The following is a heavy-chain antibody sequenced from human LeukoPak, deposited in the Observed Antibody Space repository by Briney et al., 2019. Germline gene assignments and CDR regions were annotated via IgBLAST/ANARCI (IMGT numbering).Heavy chain of an antibody. D-gene: IGHD5-12*01. V-gene: IGHV1-18*01. Sequence: ASVKVSCKASGYTLTSYGISWVRQAPGQGLEWMGWISAYNGNTNYAQKLQGRVTMTTDTSTSTAYMELRSLRSDDTAVYYCARSPPARWLRDTVYYYYYYMDVWGKGTTVTVSS. CDR1: GYTLTSYG. CDR2: ISAYNGNT. CDR3: ARSPPARWLRDTVYYYYYYMDV. J-gene: IGHJ6*03.